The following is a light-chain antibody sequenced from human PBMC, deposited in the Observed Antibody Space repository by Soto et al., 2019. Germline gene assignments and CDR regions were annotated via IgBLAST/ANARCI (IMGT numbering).Light chain of an antibody. Sequence: QSVLTQPASVSGSPGQSITISCTGTSSDVGGYNYVSWYQHHPGKAPKLMIFDVSNRPSGVSNRFSGSKSGNTASLTISGLQPEDEADYYCISYTTSNTQQIVFGTGPQLTVL. V-gene: IGLV2-14*03. CDR1: SSDVGGYNY. CDR2: DVS. J-gene: IGLJ1*01. CDR3: ISYTTSNTQQIV.